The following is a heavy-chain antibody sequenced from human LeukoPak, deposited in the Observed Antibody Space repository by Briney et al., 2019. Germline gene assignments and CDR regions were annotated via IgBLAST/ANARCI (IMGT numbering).Heavy chain of an antibody. V-gene: IGHV1-18*01. D-gene: IGHD3-10*01. CDR3: ARDSQYRGDNWFDP. J-gene: IGHJ5*02. Sequence: GASVKVSCKASGYTFTSYGISWVRQAPGQGLEWMGWISAYNGNTNYAQKLQGRVTMTTDTSTSTAYMELRSLRSDDTAVYYCARDSQYRGDNWFDPWGQGTLVTVSS. CDR2: ISAYNGNT. CDR1: GYTFTSYG.